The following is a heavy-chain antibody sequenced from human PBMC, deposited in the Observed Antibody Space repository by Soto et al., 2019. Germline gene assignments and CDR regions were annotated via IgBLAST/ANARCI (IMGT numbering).Heavy chain of an antibody. CDR3: ARDYGRYRSTNFDN. CDR1: GGTFSSYA. D-gene: IGHD3-16*02. J-gene: IGHJ4*02. V-gene: IGHV1-69*13. Sequence: ASVKVSCKASGGTFSSYAISWVRQAPGQGLEWMGGIIPIFGTANYAQKFQGRVTITADESTSTAYMELSSLRSEDTAVYYCARDYGRYRSTNFDNWGQGTPVTVSS. CDR2: IIPIFGTA.